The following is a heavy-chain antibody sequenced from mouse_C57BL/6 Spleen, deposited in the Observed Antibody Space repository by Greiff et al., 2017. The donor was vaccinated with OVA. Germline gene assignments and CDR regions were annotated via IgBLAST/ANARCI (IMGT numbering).Heavy chain of an antibody. J-gene: IGHJ1*03. D-gene: IGHD2-4*01. CDR2: IDPSDSYT. V-gene: IGHV1-69*01. CDR1: GYTFTSYW. CDR3: ARRGVYYDYDGGGPYWYFDV. Sequence: QVQLQQPGAELVMPGASVKLSCKASGYTFTSYWMHWVKQRPGQGLEWIGEIDPSDSYTNYNQKFKGKSTLTVDKSSSTAYMQLSSLTSEDSAVYYWARRGVYYDYDGGGPYWYFDVWGTGTTVTVSS.